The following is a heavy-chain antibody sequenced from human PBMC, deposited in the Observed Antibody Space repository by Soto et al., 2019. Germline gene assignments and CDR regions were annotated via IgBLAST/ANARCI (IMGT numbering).Heavy chain of an antibody. V-gene: IGHV3-66*01. J-gene: IGHJ3*01. Sequence: EVQLVESGGGLVQPGGSLRLSCAASGLSASSKSMSWVRQPPGKGLEWVSVIYSGGNTYYSDSVKGRFTISRDNSKNTLYLQMNSLRAEDTAVYYCARGGSVDAFDVWGQGTMVTVSS. CDR1: GLSASSKS. CDR2: IYSGGNT. CDR3: ARGGSVDAFDV. D-gene: IGHD6-19*01.